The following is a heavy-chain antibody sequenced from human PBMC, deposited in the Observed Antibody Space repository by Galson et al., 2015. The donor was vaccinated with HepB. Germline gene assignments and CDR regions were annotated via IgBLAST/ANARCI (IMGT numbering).Heavy chain of an antibody. D-gene: IGHD6-13*01. CDR2: IIPILGIA. CDR3: ARDPYIAAAVELSSEYFQH. Sequence: SVKVSCKASGGTFSSYTISWVRQAPGQGLEWMGRIIPILGIANYAQKFQGRVTITADKSTSTAYMELSSLRSEDTAVYYCARDPYIAAAVELSSEYFQHWGQGTLVTVSS. V-gene: IGHV1-69*04. CDR1: GGTFSSYT. J-gene: IGHJ1*01.